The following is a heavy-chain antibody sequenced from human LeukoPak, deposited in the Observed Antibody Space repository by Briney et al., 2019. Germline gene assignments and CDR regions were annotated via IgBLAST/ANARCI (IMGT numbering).Heavy chain of an antibody. CDR1: GFTFSNYA. V-gene: IGHV3-30-3*01. Sequence: GGSLRLSCAASGFTFSNYAMHWVRQAPGKGLEWVAVISYDGSNKYYADSVKGRFTISRDNSKNTLYLQMNSLRAEDTAVYYCARGAGYCSSTSCYASAFDIWGQGTMVTVSS. CDR2: ISYDGSNK. D-gene: IGHD2-2*01. CDR3: ARGAGYCSSTSCYASAFDI. J-gene: IGHJ3*02.